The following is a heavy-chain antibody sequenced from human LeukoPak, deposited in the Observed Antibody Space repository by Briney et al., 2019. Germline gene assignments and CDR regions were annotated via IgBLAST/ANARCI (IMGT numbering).Heavy chain of an antibody. Sequence: ASVKVSCKASGYTFTSYGISWVRQAPGQGLEWMGWISAYNGNTNYAQKLQGRVTMTTDTSTSTAYMELRSLRSDDTAVYYCARDLGYYDILTGYSNYYYGMDVWGQGTTVTVSS. CDR3: ARDLGYYDILTGYSNYYYGMDV. CDR2: ISAYNGNT. J-gene: IGHJ6*02. V-gene: IGHV1-18*01. CDR1: GYTFTSYG. D-gene: IGHD3-9*01.